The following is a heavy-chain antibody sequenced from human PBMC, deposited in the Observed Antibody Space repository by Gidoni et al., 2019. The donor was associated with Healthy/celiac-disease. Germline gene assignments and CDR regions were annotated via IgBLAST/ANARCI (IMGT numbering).Heavy chain of an antibody. J-gene: IGHJ6*02. CDR3: ARGLYTAMAARSYGMDV. D-gene: IGHD5-18*01. V-gene: IGHV3-48*02. CDR2: ISSSSSTI. Sequence: LVQPGGSLRLSCAASGFTFSSYSMNWVRQAPGKWLEWVSYISSSSSTIYYADSVKGRFTISRDNANNSLYLQMNSLRDEDTAVYYCARGLYTAMAARSYGMDVWGQGTTVTVSS. CDR1: GFTFSSYS.